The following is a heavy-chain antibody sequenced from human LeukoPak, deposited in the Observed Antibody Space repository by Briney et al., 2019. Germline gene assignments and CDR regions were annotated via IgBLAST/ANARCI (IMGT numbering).Heavy chain of an antibody. CDR2: IYYSGST. J-gene: IGHJ6*02. Sequence: SETLSLTCSVSGGSISSYYWSWIRQPPGKGLEWIGYIYYSGSTNYNPSLKGRVTISVDTSKNQFSLKLSSVTAADTAVYYCARDNWNYGSSMDVWGQGTTLTVSS. CDR1: GGSISSYY. D-gene: IGHD1-7*01. V-gene: IGHV4-59*01. CDR3: ARDNWNYGSSMDV.